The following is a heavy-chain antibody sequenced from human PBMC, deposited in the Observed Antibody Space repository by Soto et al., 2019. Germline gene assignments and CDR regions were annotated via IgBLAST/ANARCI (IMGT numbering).Heavy chain of an antibody. CDR2: ISCNGGTI. Sequence: GGSLRLSCAASGFTFDDYTMHWVRQAPGKGLEWVSLISCNGGTIYYADSVKGRFTISRDNTKNSLYLQMNSLRAEDTAVYYCARDSTVAGTGYWGQGTLVTVSS. CDR3: ARDSTVAGTGY. V-gene: IGHV3-43*01. J-gene: IGHJ4*02. CDR1: GFTFDDYT. D-gene: IGHD6-19*01.